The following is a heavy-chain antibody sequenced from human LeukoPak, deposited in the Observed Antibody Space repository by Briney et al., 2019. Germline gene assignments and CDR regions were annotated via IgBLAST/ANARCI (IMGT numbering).Heavy chain of an antibody. CDR2: INPSGGST. V-gene: IGHV1-46*01. D-gene: IGHD1-7*01. J-gene: IGHJ4*02. CDR1: GYTFTSYY. Sequence: ASVKVSCKASGYTFTSYYMHWVRQAPGQGLEWMGIINPSGGSTSYAQKFQGRVTMTRDTSTSTVYMELSSLRSEDTAVYYCARDQAEGTRTTSFGKDYWGQGTLVTVSS. CDR3: ARDQAEGTRTTSFGKDY.